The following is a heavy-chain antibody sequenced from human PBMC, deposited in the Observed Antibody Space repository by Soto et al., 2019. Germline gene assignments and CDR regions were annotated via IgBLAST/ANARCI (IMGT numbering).Heavy chain of an antibody. V-gene: IGHV4-31*03. J-gene: IGHJ4*02. CDR1: GGSISSGGYY. Sequence: QVQLQESGPGLVKPSQTLSLTCTVSGGSISSGGYYWSWIRQHPGKGLEWIGYIYYSGSTYYNPSLKRRVTISVDPSKNQFSLKLSSVTAADTAVYYCARVRLGLEPRKYFYYWGQGTLVTVSS. D-gene: IGHD3-16*01. CDR2: IYYSGST. CDR3: ARVRLGLEPRKYFYY.